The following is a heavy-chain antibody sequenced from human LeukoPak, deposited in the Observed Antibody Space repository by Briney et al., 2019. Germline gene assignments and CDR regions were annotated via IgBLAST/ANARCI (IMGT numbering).Heavy chain of an antibody. CDR2: INGDGSTT. D-gene: IGHD3-10*01. CDR1: GFSFSTYW. CDR3: ARGRSITLLRGVAMSDGFDI. Sequence: PGGSLRLSCAASGFSFSTYWMYWVRQAPGKGLVWVSRINGDGSTTIYADSVKGRFIISRDNAKSTLYLQMNGLRAEDTAVYYCARGRSITLLRGVAMSDGFDIWGQGAMVAVSS. V-gene: IGHV3-74*01. J-gene: IGHJ3*02.